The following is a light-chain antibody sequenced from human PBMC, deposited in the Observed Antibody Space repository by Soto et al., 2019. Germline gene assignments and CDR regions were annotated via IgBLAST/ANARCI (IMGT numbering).Light chain of an antibody. CDR2: GAS. V-gene: IGKV3-20*01. J-gene: IGKJ1*01. Sequence: ELVLTQSPGTLSLSPGESAPLSCRASQSVSSSYLAWYQQKPGQAPRLLIYGASSRATGIPDRFSGSGSGTDFTLTISRLEPEDFAVYYCQQYGSSPPWTFGQGPKVDI. CDR1: QSVSSSY. CDR3: QQYGSSPPWT.